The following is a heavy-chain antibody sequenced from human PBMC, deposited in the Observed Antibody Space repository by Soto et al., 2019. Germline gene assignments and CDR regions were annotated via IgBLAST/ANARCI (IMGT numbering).Heavy chain of an antibody. CDR2: IYSSGST. D-gene: IGHD3-3*01. V-gene: IGHV4-4*07. J-gene: IGHJ5*02. CDR3: ARGQRFSDWFDP. Sequence: PSETLSLTCTVTGGAISGYYWTWIRQSDGEGLEWIGRIYSSGSTNYNPSLKSRVTISPDTSMNYFSLRLSSVTAADTAVYYCARGQRFSDWFDPWGQGTLVTVSS. CDR1: GGAISGYY.